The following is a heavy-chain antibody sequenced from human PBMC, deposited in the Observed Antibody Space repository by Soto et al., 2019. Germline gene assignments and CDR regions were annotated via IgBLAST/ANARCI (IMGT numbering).Heavy chain of an antibody. CDR2: INHSGST. CDR3: ARGLAAAGLFGFGP. D-gene: IGHD6-13*01. V-gene: IGHV4-34*01. Sequence: PSETLSLTCAVYGGSFSGYYWSWIRQPPGKGLEWIGEINHSGSTNYNPSLKSRVTISVDTSKNQFSLKLSSVTAADTAVYYCARGLAAAGLFGFGPWGQGTLVTVSS. J-gene: IGHJ5*02. CDR1: GGSFSGYY.